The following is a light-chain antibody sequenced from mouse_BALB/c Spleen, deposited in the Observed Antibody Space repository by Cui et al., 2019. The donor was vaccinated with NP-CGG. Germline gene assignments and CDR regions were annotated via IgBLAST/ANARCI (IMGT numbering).Light chain of an antibody. J-gene: IGKJ5*01. CDR3: KQSNT. Sequence: VVLTHSPATLSVTPGDSVSLSCRASQSISNNLQWDQQKSQESPRLLIKYVSQSVSGIPSRFSGNGSGTDFILTINNVEAEDFGMYFCKQSNTFGAGTKLELK. V-gene: IGKV5-43*01. CDR1: QSISNN. CDR2: YVS.